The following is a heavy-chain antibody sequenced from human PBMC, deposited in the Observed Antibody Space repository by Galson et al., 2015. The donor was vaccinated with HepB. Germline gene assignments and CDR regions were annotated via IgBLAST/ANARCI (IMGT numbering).Heavy chain of an antibody. J-gene: IGHJ6*03. CDR3: ARGYCSSTSCHDYYYYYMDV. CDR1: GDSVSSNSAA. D-gene: IGHD2-2*01. V-gene: IGHV6-1*01. CDR2: TYYRSKWYN. Sequence: CAISGDSVSSNSAAWNWIRQSPSRGLEWLGRTYYRSKWYNDYAVSVKSRITINPDTSKNQFSLQLNSVTPEDTAVYYCARGYCSSTSCHDYYYYYMDVWGKGTTVTVSS.